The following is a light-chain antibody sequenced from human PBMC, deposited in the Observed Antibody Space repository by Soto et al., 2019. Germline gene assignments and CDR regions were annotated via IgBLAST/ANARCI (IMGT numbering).Light chain of an antibody. CDR3: QSYDSSLSGWV. Sequence: QPVLTQPPSVSGAPGPRVTISCTGSSSNIGAGYDVHWYHQLPGTAPKLLIYGNSNRPSGVPDRFSGSKSGTSASLAITGLQAEDEADYYCQSYDSSLSGWVFGGGTKLTVL. V-gene: IGLV1-40*01. CDR1: SSNIGAGYD. J-gene: IGLJ3*02. CDR2: GNS.